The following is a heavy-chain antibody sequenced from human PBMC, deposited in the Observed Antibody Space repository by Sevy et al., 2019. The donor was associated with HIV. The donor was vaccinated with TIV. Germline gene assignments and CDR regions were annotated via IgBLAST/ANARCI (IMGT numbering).Heavy chain of an antibody. CDR2: LSFGCGKI. CDR1: GFDFSIYS. CDR3: AREGCTKPHDY. J-gene: IGHJ4*02. Sequence: GGSLRLSCAASGFDFSIYSMSWVRQAPGKGLEWVSTLSFGCGKINYADSVKGRFTISRDNCKSSVYLQMNNMRVGDTAVYYCAREGCTKPHDYWGQGTLVTVSS. D-gene: IGHD2-8*01. V-gene: IGHV3-23*01.